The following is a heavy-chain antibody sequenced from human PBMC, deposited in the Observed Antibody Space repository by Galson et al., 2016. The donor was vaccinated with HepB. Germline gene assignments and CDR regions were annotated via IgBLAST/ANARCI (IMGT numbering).Heavy chain of an antibody. V-gene: IGHV4-34*01. CDR2: IDHSGNT. CDR3: ARGFFDGSGWTAWYFDC. D-gene: IGHD3-22*01. J-gene: IGHJ2*01. CDR1: GGPFRGYY. Sequence: SETLSLTCAVHGGPFRGYYWTWIRQPPGKGLEWIGEIDHSGNTNYNPSLKSRIDISFDTSGNQFSLKLSSVTAADTAMYYCARGFFDGSGWTAWYFDCWGRGTLVAVSS.